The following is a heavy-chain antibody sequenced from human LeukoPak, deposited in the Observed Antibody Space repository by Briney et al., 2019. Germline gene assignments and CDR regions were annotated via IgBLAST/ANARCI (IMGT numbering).Heavy chain of an antibody. J-gene: IGHJ5*02. V-gene: IGHV1-2*06. CDR1: GCTFTGYY. Sequence: ASVKVSCKASGCTFTGYYMHWVRQAPGQGLEWMGRINPNSGGTNYAQKFQGRVTMTRDTSISTAYMELSRLRSDDTAVYYCARPHCSSTSCYAETQNWFDPWGQGTLVTVSS. CDR3: ARPHCSSTSCYAETQNWFDP. CDR2: INPNSGGT. D-gene: IGHD2-2*01.